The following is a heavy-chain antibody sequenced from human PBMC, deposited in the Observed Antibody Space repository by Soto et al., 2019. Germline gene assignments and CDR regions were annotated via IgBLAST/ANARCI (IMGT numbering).Heavy chain of an antibody. J-gene: IGHJ4*02. Sequence: ESVGGVVQPGRSLRLSCAASGFTFSSYAIHWVRQAPGKGLEWVALISYDGSNKYYADSVKGRFTISRDNSKNTLYLQMNSLRAEDTAVYYCARHKRDLRFLEWSYYFDYWGQGTLVTVSS. V-gene: IGHV3-30-3*01. CDR2: ISYDGSNK. CDR3: ARHKRDLRFLEWSYYFDY. CDR1: GFTFSSYA. D-gene: IGHD3-3*01.